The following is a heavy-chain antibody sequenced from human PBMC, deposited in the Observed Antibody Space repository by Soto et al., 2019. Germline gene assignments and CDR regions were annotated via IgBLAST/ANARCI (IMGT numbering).Heavy chain of an antibody. CDR3: ARPKGYCSSTSCLAGYYYYGMDV. CDR1: GYSFTSYA. D-gene: IGHD2-2*01. Sequence: ASVKVSCKASGYSFTSYAIHWVRQAPGQRLEWMGWINAGNGNTKYSQKFQGRVTITRDTSASTAYMELSSLRSEDTAVYYCARPKGYCSSTSCLAGYYYYGMDVWGQGTTVTVSS. CDR2: INAGNGNT. J-gene: IGHJ6*02. V-gene: IGHV1-3*01.